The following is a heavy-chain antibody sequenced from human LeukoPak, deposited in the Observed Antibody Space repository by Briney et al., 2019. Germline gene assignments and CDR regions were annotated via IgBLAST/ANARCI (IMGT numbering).Heavy chain of an antibody. D-gene: IGHD1-26*01. J-gene: IGHJ5*02. Sequence: SETLSLTCTVSGGSIKNYYWSWIRQPPGKGLEWIGHIYHSGTTSYNPSLRSRVTISVDTSKNQFSLELSSVTAADTAVYYCARGEGSWGQGTLVTVSS. CDR2: IYHSGTT. CDR3: ARGEGS. CDR1: GGSIKNYY. V-gene: IGHV4-59*12.